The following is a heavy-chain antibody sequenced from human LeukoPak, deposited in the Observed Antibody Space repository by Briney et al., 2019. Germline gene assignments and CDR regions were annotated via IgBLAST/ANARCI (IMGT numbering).Heavy chain of an antibody. J-gene: IGHJ5*02. V-gene: IGHV1-69*05. CDR2: IIPIFGTA. CDR3: ARDMLFGESVYNWFDP. D-gene: IGHD3/OR15-3a*01. CDR1: GGTFSSYA. Sequence: VASVKVSCKASGGTFSSYAISWVRQAPGQGLEWMGGIIPIFGTANYAQKFQGRVTITTDESTSTAYMELSSLRSEDTAVYYCARDMLFGESVYNWFDPWGQGTLVTVSS.